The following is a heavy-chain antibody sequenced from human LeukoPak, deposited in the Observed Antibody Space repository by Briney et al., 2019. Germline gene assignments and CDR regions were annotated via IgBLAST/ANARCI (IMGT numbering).Heavy chain of an antibody. CDR3: ARVSAVGVTDSKY. V-gene: IGHV3-53*01. Sequence: PGGSLRLSCAASGLTFSLSAMRWVRQAPGKGLEWISVIYGGGATYYADSVKGRFTVSRDNSKNTLFLQMSSLRAEDTAVYYCARVSAVGVTDSKYWGQGTLVTVSS. J-gene: IGHJ4*02. CDR2: IYGGGAT. CDR1: GLTFSLSA. D-gene: IGHD3-3*01.